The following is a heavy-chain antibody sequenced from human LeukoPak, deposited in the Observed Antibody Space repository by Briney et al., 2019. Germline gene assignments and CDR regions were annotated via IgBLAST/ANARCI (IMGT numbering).Heavy chain of an antibody. V-gene: IGHV1-8*01. D-gene: IGHD3-3*01. Sequence: GASVKVSCKASGYTFTSYDINWVRQATGQGLEWMGWMNPNSGNTGYAQKFQGRVTMTRNTSISTAYMELSSLRSEDTAVYYCARGSCYDFWSGYYYYGMDVWGQGTTVTVSS. CDR1: GYTFTSYD. CDR2: MNPNSGNT. CDR3: ARGSCYDFWSGYYYYGMDV. J-gene: IGHJ6*02.